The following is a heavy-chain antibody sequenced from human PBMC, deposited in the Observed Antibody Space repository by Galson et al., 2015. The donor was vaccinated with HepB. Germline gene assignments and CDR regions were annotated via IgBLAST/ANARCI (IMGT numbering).Heavy chain of an antibody. CDR3: ASGGDAYKVGNY. D-gene: IGHD5-24*01. Sequence: SETLSLTCDVYGGSFSAYYWSWIRQLPGKGLEWIGELHPSGSVYYNPSLAGRVTISGDTSKRQFSLNLISVTAPDTALYYCASGGDAYKVGNYWGQGTLVTVSS. CDR1: GGSFSAYY. V-gene: IGHV4-34*01. CDR2: LHPSGSV. J-gene: IGHJ4*02.